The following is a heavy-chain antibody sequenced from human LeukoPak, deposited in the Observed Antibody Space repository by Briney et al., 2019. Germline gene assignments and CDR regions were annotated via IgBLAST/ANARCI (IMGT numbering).Heavy chain of an antibody. CDR1: GFTFSSYE. CDR3: ARFDHLLEMATITTFDY. CDR2: ISSSGSTI. V-gene: IGHV3-48*03. D-gene: IGHD5-24*01. J-gene: IGHJ4*02. Sequence: GGSLRLSCAASGFTFSSYEMNWVRQAPGKGLEWVSYISSSGSTIYYADSVKGRFTISRDNAKNSLYLQMNSLRAEDTAVYYCARFDHLLEMATITTFDYWGQGTLVTVSS.